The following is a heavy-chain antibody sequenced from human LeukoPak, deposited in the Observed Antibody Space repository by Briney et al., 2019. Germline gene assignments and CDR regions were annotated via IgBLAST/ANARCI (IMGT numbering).Heavy chain of an antibody. CDR2: ITGGADST. D-gene: IGHD6-25*01. J-gene: IGHJ4*02. CDR3: AKDLMSGVDY. Sequence: GGSLRLSCVGSGFTFNNYPISWVRQTPGKGLEWVSAITGGADSTYYADSVKGRFTISRDNSRNTLFLEMSSLRAEDTAIYYCAKDLMSGVDYWGQGTLVTVSS. V-gene: IGHV3-23*01. CDR1: GFTFNNYP.